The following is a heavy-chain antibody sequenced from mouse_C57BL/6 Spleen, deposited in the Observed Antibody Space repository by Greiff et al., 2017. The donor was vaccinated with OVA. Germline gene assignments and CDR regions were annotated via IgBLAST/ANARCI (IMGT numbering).Heavy chain of an antibody. Sequence: EVKLVASGPELVKPGASVKISCTASGYSFTDYYMTWVKQSNGKSLEWIGVINPNYGTTSYNQKFKGKATLTVDQSSSTAYMQLNSLTSEDSAVYYCARSTVNWDFFDYWGQGTTLTVA. CDR1: GYSFTDYY. D-gene: IGHD4-1*02. V-gene: IGHV1-39*01. J-gene: IGHJ2*01. CDR2: INPNYGTT. CDR3: ARSTVNWDFFDY.